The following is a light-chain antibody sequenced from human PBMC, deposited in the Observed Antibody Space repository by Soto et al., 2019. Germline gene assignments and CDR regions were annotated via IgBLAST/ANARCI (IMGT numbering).Light chain of an antibody. V-gene: IGLV2-14*01. Sequence: QSALTQPASVSGSPGQSITISCTGTSSDIGGYDHVSWYQQHPGKAPKLMIYDVSVRPSGVSDRFSGSKSANTASLTISGLQAEDEADYYCNSYTTSSSLYVFGPGTKVTVL. CDR3: NSYTTSSSLYV. CDR1: SSDIGGYDH. J-gene: IGLJ1*01. CDR2: DVS.